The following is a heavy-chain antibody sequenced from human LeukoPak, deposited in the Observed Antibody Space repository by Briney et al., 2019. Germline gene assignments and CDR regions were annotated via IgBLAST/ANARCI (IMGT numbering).Heavy chain of an antibody. CDR2: INPNSGGS. CDR1: GYTFNAYY. Sequence: ASVKVSCKTSGYTFNAYYMHWVRQAPGQGLEWMGWINPNSGGSNYAQKFQGRVTMTSDTSINTASMELSRLISDDTAVYYCAGDGYNSRRFFDYWGQGTLVTVSS. CDR3: AGDGYNSRRFFDY. J-gene: IGHJ4*02. V-gene: IGHV1-2*02. D-gene: IGHD5-24*01.